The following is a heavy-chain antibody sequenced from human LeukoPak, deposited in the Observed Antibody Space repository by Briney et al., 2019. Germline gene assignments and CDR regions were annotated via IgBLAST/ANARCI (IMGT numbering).Heavy chain of an antibody. Sequence: SETLSLTCTVSGGSISSGGYYWSWIRQHPGKGLEWIGYSYYSGSTYYNPSLKSRVTISVDTSKNQFSLKLSSVTAADTAVYYCARDSTPRTYYYGSGSRRGGGIDYWGQGTLVTVSS. D-gene: IGHD3-10*01. J-gene: IGHJ4*02. CDR2: SYYSGST. CDR1: GGSISSGGYY. V-gene: IGHV4-31*03. CDR3: ARDSTPRTYYYGSGSRRGGGIDY.